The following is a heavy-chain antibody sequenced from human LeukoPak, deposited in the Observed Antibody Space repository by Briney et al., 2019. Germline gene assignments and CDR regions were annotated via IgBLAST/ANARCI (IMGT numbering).Heavy chain of an antibody. CDR3: AKALNWNYQADFDY. Sequence: SETLSLTCTVSGGSISSSNYLWTWIRQPPGKGLEWIGIIYYSGNTHYNPSLKSRVTISVDTSNNQFSLRLSSVTAADTAVYYCAKALNWNYQADFDYWGQGILVTVSS. CDR2: IYYSGNT. V-gene: IGHV4-39*01. CDR1: GGSISSSNYL. J-gene: IGHJ4*02. D-gene: IGHD1-7*01.